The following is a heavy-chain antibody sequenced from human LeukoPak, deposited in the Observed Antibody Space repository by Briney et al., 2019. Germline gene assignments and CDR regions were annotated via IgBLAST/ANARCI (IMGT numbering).Heavy chain of an antibody. D-gene: IGHD5-18*01. Sequence: GGSLRLSCAASGFTFSSYAMSWVRQAPGKGLEWVSAISGSGGSTYYADSVKGRFTISRDNAKNSLYLQMNSLRAEDTAVYYCARSGYNYGYWFDYWAQGTLVTVSS. J-gene: IGHJ4*02. CDR2: ISGSGGST. V-gene: IGHV3-23*01. CDR1: GFTFSSYA. CDR3: ARSGYNYGYWFDY.